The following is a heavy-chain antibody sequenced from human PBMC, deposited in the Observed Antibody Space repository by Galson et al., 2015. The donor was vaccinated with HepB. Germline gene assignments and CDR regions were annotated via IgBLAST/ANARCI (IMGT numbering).Heavy chain of an antibody. CDR1: GFTFSSYA. Sequence: SLRLSCAASGFTFSSYAMHWVRQAPGKGLEWVAVTSYDGSNKYYADSVKGRFTISRDNSKNTLYLQMNSLRAEDTAVYYCASSPTRIEAVAGMHYWGQGTLVTVSS. CDR2: TSYDGSNK. CDR3: ASSPTRIEAVAGMHY. V-gene: IGHV3-30-3*01. D-gene: IGHD6-19*01. J-gene: IGHJ4*02.